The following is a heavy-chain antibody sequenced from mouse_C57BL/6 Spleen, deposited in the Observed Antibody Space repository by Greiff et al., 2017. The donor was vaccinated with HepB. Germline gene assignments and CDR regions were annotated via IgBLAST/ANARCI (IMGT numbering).Heavy chain of an antibody. Sequence: QVQLKPSGPELVKPGASVKISCKASGYAFSSSWMNWVKQRPGKGLEWIGRIYPGDGDTNYNGKFKGKATLTADKSTSTAYMQLSSLTSEDSAVYFCARSLEDAMDYWGQGTSVTVSS. CDR1: GYAFSSSW. V-gene: IGHV1-82*01. CDR3: ARSLEDAMDY. CDR2: IYPGDGDT. J-gene: IGHJ4*01.